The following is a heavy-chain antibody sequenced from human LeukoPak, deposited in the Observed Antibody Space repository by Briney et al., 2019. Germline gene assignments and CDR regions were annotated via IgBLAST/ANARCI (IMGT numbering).Heavy chain of an antibody. CDR1: GFIFSTYW. V-gene: IGHV3-7*01. CDR3: VRESFSRGDFN. J-gene: IGHJ4*02. D-gene: IGHD7-27*01. Sequence: PGGSLRLSCAASGFIFSTYWMTWVRQAPGKGQEWVATINYDGDEKFYVDSVTGRFTISRDNAKNSLYLQMNSLTAEDTAVYYCVRESFSRGDFNWGQGTLVSVSS. CDR2: INYDGDEK.